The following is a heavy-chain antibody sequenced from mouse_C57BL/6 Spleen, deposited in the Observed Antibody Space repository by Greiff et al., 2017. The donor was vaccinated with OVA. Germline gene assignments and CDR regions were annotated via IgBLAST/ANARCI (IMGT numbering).Heavy chain of an antibody. J-gene: IGHJ3*01. Sequence: VQLPPSVPVLARPGASVQMSCETSGYTFTSYWMHWVKQRPGQGLEWIGDIYPGNSDTSYNQKFQGKATLTAVTSTSTAYMELSRLTNEDTAVYYCTVSNPRTGFAYWGQGTLVTVSA. CDR3: TVSNPRTGFAY. CDR1: GYTFTSYW. CDR2: IYPGNSDT. V-gene: IGHV1-5*01. D-gene: IGHD2-5*01.